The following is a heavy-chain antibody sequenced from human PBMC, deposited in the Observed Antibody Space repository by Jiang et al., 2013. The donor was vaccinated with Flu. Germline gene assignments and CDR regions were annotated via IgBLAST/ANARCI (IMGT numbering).Heavy chain of an antibody. V-gene: IGHV3-33*01. D-gene: IGHD4-17*01. CDR3: ARDTTASGPHPDY. Sequence: AASGFTFSRHGMHWVRQTPGKGLEWVAVIWYDGSERHYADSVKGRFTISRDNSKNKLFLQMNSLRADDTAIYYCARDTTASGPHPDYWGQGTLVSVSS. J-gene: IGHJ4*02. CDR1: GFTFSRHG. CDR2: IWYDGSER.